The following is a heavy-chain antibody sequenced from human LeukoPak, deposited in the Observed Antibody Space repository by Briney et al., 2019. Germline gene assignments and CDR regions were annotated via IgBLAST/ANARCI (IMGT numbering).Heavy chain of an antibody. CDR3: ARGPDVVLVSHWSFFDY. J-gene: IGHJ4*02. CDR2: ISSSGGSK. V-gene: IGHV3-64*01. D-gene: IGHD2-8*02. Sequence: PGGSLRLSCAASGFTFSSYAMHWVRQVPGKGLECVSAISSSGGSKYYANSVNRQFTISRHNSKNTLYLQMGSLRTEDMAIYYCARGPDVVLVSHWSFFDYWGQGTLVTVSS. CDR1: GFTFSSYA.